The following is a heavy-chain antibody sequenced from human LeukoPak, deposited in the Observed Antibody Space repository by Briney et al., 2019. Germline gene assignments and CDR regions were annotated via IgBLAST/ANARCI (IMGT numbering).Heavy chain of an antibody. D-gene: IGHD2-15*01. CDR2: ISYDGSNK. CDR3: ARGWYGPDS. V-gene: IGHV3-30-3*01. Sequence: PGGSLRLSCAASGFTFSSYAMHWVRQAPGKGLEWVAVISYDGSNKYYADSVKGRFTISRDNSKNTLYLQMNSLRVEDTAVYSCARGWYGPDSCGQGTLVTVSS. J-gene: IGHJ5*01. CDR1: GFTFSSYA.